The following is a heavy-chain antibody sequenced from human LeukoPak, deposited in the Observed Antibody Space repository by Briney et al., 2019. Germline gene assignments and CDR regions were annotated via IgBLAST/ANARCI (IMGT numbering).Heavy chain of an antibody. V-gene: IGHV3-21*01. J-gene: IGHJ4*02. D-gene: IGHD2-2*02. CDR2: ISSSSSYI. CDR1: GFTFSSNS. Sequence: GGSLRLSCAASGFTFSSNSMNWVRQAPGRGLEWVSSISSSSSYIYYADSVKGRFTISRDNAKNSLYLQMNSLRAEDTAVYYCAREYCSSTSCYSARDWGQGTLVTASS. CDR3: AREYCSSTSCYSARD.